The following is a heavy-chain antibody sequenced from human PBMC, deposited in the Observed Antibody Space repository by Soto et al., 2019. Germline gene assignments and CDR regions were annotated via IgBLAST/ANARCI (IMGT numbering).Heavy chain of an antibody. D-gene: IGHD1-7*01. CDR3: AETTSPQWYYMAV. CDR2: TYYRSRWYN. CDR1: GDSVSSNSAA. V-gene: IGHV6-1*01. J-gene: IGHJ6*03. Sequence: SETLSLTCAISGDSVSSNSAAWNWIRQSPSRGLEWLGRTYYRSRWYNDYAVSVKSRITVNPDTSKNQFSLHLNSVTPEDTAVFYCAETTSPQWYYMAVGEKGPTVPVSS.